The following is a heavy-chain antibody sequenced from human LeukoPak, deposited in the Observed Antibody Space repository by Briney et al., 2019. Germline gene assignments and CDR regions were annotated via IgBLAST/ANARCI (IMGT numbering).Heavy chain of an antibody. V-gene: IGHV3-48*01. Sequence: AGGSLRLSCAASGFTFSNYNMNWVRQAPGKGLEWVSYISGSSSTIYYADSVKGRFTISRDNAKNSLYLQMNSLRAEDTAVYYCARDDSGGYPFDYWGQGTLVTVSS. CDR3: ARDDSGGYPFDY. CDR2: ISGSSSTI. J-gene: IGHJ4*02. D-gene: IGHD3-22*01. CDR1: GFTFSNYN.